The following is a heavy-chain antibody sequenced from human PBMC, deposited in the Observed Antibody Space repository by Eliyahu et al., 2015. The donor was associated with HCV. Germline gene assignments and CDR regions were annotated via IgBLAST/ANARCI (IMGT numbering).Heavy chain of an antibody. CDR1: GFPFSTYA. D-gene: IGHD1-26*01. CDR2: ISGGGGST. V-gene: IGHV3-23*01. J-gene: IGHJ1*01. Sequence: VQLLESGGGLVQPGGSLXLSCAASGFPFSTYAXTWXRQAPGKGVGCVSTISGGGGSTDYADSVRGRFTISRDNSKNTLYLQMNSLRAEDTAVYYCAKDLRELRQYFQHWGQGTLVTVSS. CDR3: AKDLRELRQYFQH.